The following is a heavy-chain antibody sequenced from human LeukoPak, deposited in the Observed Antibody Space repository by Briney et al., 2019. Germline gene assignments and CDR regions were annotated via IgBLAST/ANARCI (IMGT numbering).Heavy chain of an antibody. CDR3: ARDWVAGVPFDAFDI. CDR2: IKEDGSEK. D-gene: IGHD3-10*01. J-gene: IGHJ3*02. CDR1: GFTLSSYW. Sequence: GGSLRLSCAPSGFTLSSYWMSWVRHAPGKGLEWVANIKEDGSEKYYVDSVKGRFTISRDNAKNSLYLHMNSLTAEDTAMYYCARDWVAGVPFDAFDIWGQGTMVSVSS. V-gene: IGHV3-7*03.